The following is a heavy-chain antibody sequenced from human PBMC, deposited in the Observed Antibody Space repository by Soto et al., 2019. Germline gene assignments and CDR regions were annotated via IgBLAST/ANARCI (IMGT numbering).Heavy chain of an antibody. CDR1: GGSISSGDYY. Sequence: SETLSLTCTVSGGSISSGDYYWSWIRQPPGKGLEWIGYIYYSGSTYYNPSLKSRVTISVDTSKNQFSLKLSSVTAADTAVYYCARETSITIFGVVMFDPWGQGTLVTVSS. J-gene: IGHJ5*02. CDR3: ARETSITIFGVVMFDP. V-gene: IGHV4-30-4*01. CDR2: IYYSGST. D-gene: IGHD3-3*01.